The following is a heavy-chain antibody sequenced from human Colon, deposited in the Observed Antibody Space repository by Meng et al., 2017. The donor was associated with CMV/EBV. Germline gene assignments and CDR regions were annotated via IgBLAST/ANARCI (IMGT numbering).Heavy chain of an antibody. Sequence: GGSLRLSCAGSGFIFSIYGMSWVRQAPGKGLEWVAGISGESDHTYYADSVKGRFTISRDNSKNELYLQMNSLRVEDTAIYFCAKDRAYCGSFSCSPNYFDGWGQGNLVTVSS. CDR3: AKDRAYCGSFSCSPNYFDG. J-gene: IGHJ4*02. CDR2: ISGESDHT. V-gene: IGHV3-23*01. D-gene: IGHD2-21*01. CDR1: GFIFSIYG.